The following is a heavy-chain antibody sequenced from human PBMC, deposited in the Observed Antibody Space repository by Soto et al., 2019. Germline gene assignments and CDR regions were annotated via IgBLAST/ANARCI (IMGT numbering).Heavy chain of an antibody. CDR2: IYHSGST. V-gene: IGHV4-4*02. Sequence: QVQLQESGPGLVKPSGTLSLTCAVSGGSISSSNWWSWVRQPPGKGLEWIGEIYHSGSTNYNPSLKSRVTIAVDKSKNQFSLKLSSVTAADTAVYYCARRPTDYYGSGSYYTIALHYFDYWGQGTLVTVSS. CDR1: GGSISSSNW. D-gene: IGHD3-10*01. J-gene: IGHJ4*02. CDR3: ARRPTDYYGSGSYYTIALHYFDY.